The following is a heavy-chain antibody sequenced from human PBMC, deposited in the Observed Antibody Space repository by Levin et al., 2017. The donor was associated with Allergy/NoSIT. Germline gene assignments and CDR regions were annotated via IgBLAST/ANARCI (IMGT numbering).Heavy chain of an antibody. D-gene: IGHD3-3*01. CDR3: ARTTMNYDFRSGSLYYYYGMDV. CDR2: IFASDEK. Sequence: QSGPTLVKPPETLTLTCTVSGFSLSNRRMGVTWIRQPPGKALEWLAHIFASDEKSYNTSLKTRLTISKDTSESQVVLTMTNMDPADTATYYCARTTMNYDFRSGSLYYYYGMDVWGQGTTVTVSS. CDR1: GFSLSNRRMG. J-gene: IGHJ6*02. V-gene: IGHV2-26*01.